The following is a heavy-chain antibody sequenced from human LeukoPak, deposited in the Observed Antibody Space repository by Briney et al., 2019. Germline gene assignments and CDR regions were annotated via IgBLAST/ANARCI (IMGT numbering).Heavy chain of an antibody. V-gene: IGHV1-2*06. D-gene: IGHD6-19*01. Sequence: GASVKVSCKPSGYVFTAYHMHWVRQAPGQGLEWMGRIIPNSGATNYAQNFQGRVTMTRDTSISTAYMELSRLRSDDTAVYYCARGTPIAVAGTRGDYYYMDVWGKGTTVTVSS. CDR1: GYVFTAYH. CDR2: IIPNSGAT. J-gene: IGHJ6*03. CDR3: ARGTPIAVAGTRGDYYYMDV.